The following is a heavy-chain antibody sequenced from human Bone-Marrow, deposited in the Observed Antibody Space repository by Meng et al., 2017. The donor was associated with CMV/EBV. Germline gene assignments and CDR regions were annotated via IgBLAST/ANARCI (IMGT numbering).Heavy chain of an antibody. CDR1: GFTFSDYY. J-gene: IGHJ4*02. CDR2: ISSSGSTI. V-gene: IGHV3-11*04. Sequence: GESLKISCAASGFTFSDYYMSWIRQAPGKGLEWVSYISSSGSTIYYADSVKGRFTISRDNAKNSLYLQMNSLRAEDTAVYYCAREHGRVKICGVVNEGLDYWGQGTLVTVSS. D-gene: IGHD3-3*01. CDR3: AREHGRVKICGVVNEGLDY.